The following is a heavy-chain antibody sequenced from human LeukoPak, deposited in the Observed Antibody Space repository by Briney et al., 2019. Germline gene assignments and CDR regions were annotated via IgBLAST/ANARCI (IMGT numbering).Heavy chain of an antibody. J-gene: IGHJ3*02. Sequence: SETLSLTCTVSGVSLTNYYWNWIRQPPGKGLEWIGYIYYSGNTNYNPSLKSRVTISVDTSKNQFSLKLSSVTAADTAVYYCASTDCSSTSCYDSDAFDIWGQGTMVTVSS. CDR1: GVSLTNYY. CDR3: ASTDCSSTSCYDSDAFDI. D-gene: IGHD2-2*01. V-gene: IGHV4-59*08. CDR2: IYYSGNT.